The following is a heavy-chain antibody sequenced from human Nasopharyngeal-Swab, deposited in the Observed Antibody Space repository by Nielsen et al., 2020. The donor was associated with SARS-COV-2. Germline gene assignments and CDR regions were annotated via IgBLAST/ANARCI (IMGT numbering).Heavy chain of an antibody. CDR3: ARGLSGVVPAPILGLGPFYSYYYMDV. Sequence: SETLSLTCVVSGWSFPSYYWGWIRQPPGKGLEWIAEINHSGSTHYNPSLKSRVTISLDTSRNQFSLKLSSLTAADTAVYYCARGLSGVVPAPILGLGPFYSYYYMDVWGKGTTVTVSS. CDR1: GWSFPSYY. V-gene: IGHV4-34*01. J-gene: IGHJ6*03. D-gene: IGHD2-2*01. CDR2: INHSGST.